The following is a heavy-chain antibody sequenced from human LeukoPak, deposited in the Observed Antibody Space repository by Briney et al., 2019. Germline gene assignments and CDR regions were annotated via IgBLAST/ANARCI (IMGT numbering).Heavy chain of an antibody. CDR3: ASESGSSWYVRWNAFDI. CDR1: GGTFSSYA. Sequence: GASVKVSCKASGGTFSSYAISWVRRAPGQGLEWMGGIIPIFGTANYAQKFQGRVTITAGESTSTAYMELSSLRSEDTAVYYCASESGSSWYVRWNAFDIWGQGTMVTVSS. CDR2: IIPIFGTA. J-gene: IGHJ3*02. V-gene: IGHV1-69*13. D-gene: IGHD6-13*01.